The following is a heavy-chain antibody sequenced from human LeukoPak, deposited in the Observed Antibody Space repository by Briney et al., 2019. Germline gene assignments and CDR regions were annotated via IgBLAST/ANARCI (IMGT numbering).Heavy chain of an antibody. V-gene: IGHV1-24*01. Sequence: ASVKVSCTVSGYTLTELSMHWVRQAPGKGLEWMGGSDPEDGETIYAQKFQGRVTMTKDTSTDTAYMELSSLRSEDTAVYYCATLVSRQLLSGLANWFDPWGQGTLVTVSS. CDR1: GYTLTELS. CDR3: ATLVSRQLLSGLANWFDP. D-gene: IGHD2-2*01. J-gene: IGHJ5*02. CDR2: SDPEDGET.